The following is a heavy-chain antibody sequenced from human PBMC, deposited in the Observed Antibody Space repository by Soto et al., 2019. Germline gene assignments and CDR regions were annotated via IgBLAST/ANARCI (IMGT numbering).Heavy chain of an antibody. J-gene: IGHJ4*02. CDR3: ARDDTTGLFDF. V-gene: IGHV4-59*01. CDR1: TGSMRTYY. D-gene: IGHD4-17*01. CDR2: ISHTGRT. Sequence: QVQLQESGPGLVRPAETLSLTCSVSTGSMRTYYWTWIRQSPGTGLEWIGQISHTGRTKYNPSLDSRVTISVDTSRKQFSLKLTSVTAADTALYYCARDDTTGLFDFWGQGTLVTVSS.